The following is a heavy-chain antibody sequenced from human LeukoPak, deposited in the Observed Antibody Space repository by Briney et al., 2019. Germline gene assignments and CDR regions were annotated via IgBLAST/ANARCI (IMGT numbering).Heavy chain of an antibody. V-gene: IGHV3-11*06. CDR1: VFTFSDYY. CDR2: ITSSSYT. Sequence: KPGGSLRLSCAASVFTFSDYYMSWVRQAPGKGLEWVSYITSSSYTNYADSVKDRFTISRDNAKSSLYLQMNSLRAEDTAIYYCARLVVVAATPGYFDYWGQGTLVTVSS. J-gene: IGHJ4*02. D-gene: IGHD2-15*01. CDR3: ARLVVVAATPGYFDY.